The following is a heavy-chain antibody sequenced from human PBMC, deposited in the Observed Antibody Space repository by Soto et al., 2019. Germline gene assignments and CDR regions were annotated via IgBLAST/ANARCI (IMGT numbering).Heavy chain of an antibody. Sequence: SETLSLTGTVSVGSSTSSYWSWIRRAPGRGLEWIAYIYDTGISGYTPSTSYNPSLKSRVTMSVDTSKSQFSLKLTSVTAADTAVYYCARGEDAFFYYGLDVWGQGITVTVSS. CDR2: IYDTGISGYTPST. CDR1: VGSSTSSY. CDR3: ARGEDAFFYYGLDV. V-gene: IGHV4-59*01. J-gene: IGHJ6*02.